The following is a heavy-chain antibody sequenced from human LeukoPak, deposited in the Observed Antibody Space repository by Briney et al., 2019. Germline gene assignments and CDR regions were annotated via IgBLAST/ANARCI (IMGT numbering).Heavy chain of an antibody. CDR1: GGTFSSYA. J-gene: IGHJ3*02. Sequence: GSSVKVSCKASGGTFSSYAISWVRQAPGQGLEWMGGIIPIFGTANYAQKFQGRVTITADESTSTAYMELSSLRSEDTAVYYCARDLVVGATYDAFDIWGQGTMVTVSS. CDR3: ARDLVVGATYDAFDI. CDR2: IIPIFGTA. D-gene: IGHD1-26*01. V-gene: IGHV1-69*01.